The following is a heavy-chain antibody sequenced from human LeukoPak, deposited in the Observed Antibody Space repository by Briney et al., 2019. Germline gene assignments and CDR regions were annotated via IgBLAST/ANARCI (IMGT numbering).Heavy chain of an antibody. CDR2: IDCGTT. V-gene: IGHV4-39*07. Sequence: NPSETLSLTCTVSGGSISSSSYYWVWIRQPPGKGLEWIGTIDCGTTYYEPSLKSRVTISVDTSKNQFSLKLSSVTAADTAVYYCARNRYYYGSGNYGVPNWFDPWGQGTLVTVSS. D-gene: IGHD3-10*01. J-gene: IGHJ5*02. CDR1: GGSISSSSYY. CDR3: ARNRYYYGSGNYGVPNWFDP.